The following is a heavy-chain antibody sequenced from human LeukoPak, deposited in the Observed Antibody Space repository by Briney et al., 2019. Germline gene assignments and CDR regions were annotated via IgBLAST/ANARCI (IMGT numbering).Heavy chain of an antibody. J-gene: IGHJ4*02. V-gene: IGHV3-74*01. CDR3: ARAGYYRFDY. CDR2: INSDGSTI. CDR1: GFTFSSYS. Sequence: GGSLRLSCAASGFTFSSYSMNWVRQAPGQGLEWVSRINSDGSTINYADSVQGRFTISRDNAKSTLYLQMNSLGAEDTAVYYCARAGYYRFDYWGQGTQVTVSS. D-gene: IGHD4-11*01.